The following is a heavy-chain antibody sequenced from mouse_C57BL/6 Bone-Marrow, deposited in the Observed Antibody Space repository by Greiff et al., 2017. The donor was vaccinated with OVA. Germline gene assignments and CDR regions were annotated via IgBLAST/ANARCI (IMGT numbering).Heavy chain of an antibody. Sequence: VQLQQSGAELVRPGAPVKLSCKASGYTFTDYYINWVKQRPGQGLEWIARIYPGSGNTYYNEKFKGKATLTAEKSSSTAYMQLSSLTSEDSAVYFCARRGGNYPLDYWGQGTTLTVSS. D-gene: IGHD2-1*01. CDR1: GYTFTDYY. V-gene: IGHV1-76*01. J-gene: IGHJ2*01. CDR2: IYPGSGNT. CDR3: ARRGGNYPLDY.